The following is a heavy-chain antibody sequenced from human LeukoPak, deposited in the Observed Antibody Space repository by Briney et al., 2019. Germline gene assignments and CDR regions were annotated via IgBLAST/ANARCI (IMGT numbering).Heavy chain of an antibody. V-gene: IGHV3-21*01. Sequence: GGSLRLSCTASGFTFSSYSMNWVRQAPGKGLEWVSSITSPVGRMYYADSVKGRFTISRDNAKNSLYLQMNSLRAEDTAVYYCAIIGYYYGMDVWGQGTTVTVSS. CDR3: AIIGYYYGMDV. J-gene: IGHJ6*02. CDR1: GFTFSSYS. D-gene: IGHD3-10*01. CDR2: ITSPVGRM.